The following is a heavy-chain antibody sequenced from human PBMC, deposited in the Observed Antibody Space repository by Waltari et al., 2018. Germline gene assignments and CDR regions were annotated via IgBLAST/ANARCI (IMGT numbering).Heavy chain of an antibody. CDR3: ASSAPRGYYMDV. J-gene: IGHJ6*03. CDR1: GYTFTSYY. V-gene: IGHV1-46*01. CDR2: INPSGGST. Sequence: VQLVQSGAEVKKPGASVKVSCKASGYTFTSYYMHWVRQAPGQGLEWMGIINPSGGSTSYAQKFQGRVTMTRDTSTSTVYMELSSLRSEDTAVYYCASSAPRGYYMDVWGKGTTVTVSS. D-gene: IGHD1-26*01.